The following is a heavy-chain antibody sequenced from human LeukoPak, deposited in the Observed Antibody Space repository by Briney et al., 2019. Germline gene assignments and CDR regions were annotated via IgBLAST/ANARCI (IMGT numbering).Heavy chain of an antibody. CDR3: ATPGENWNYGPAFDI. J-gene: IGHJ3*02. V-gene: IGHV1-46*01. CDR1: GYTFTSYY. D-gene: IGHD1-7*01. Sequence: ASVKVSCKASGYTFTSYYMHWVRQAPGQGLEWMGIINPSGGSTSYAQKFQGRVTMTEDTSTDTAYMELSSLRSEDTAVYYCATPGENWNYGPAFDIWGQGTMVTVSS. CDR2: INPSGGST.